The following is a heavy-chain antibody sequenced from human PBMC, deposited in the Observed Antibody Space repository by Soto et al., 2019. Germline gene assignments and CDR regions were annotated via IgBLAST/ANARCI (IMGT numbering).Heavy chain of an antibody. Sequence: GGSLRLSCAASGFTFSSYAMHWVRQAPGKGLEWVAVISYDGSNKYYADSVKGRFTISRDNSKNTLYLQMNSLRAEDTAVYYCARDLVDSYGYSIFDYWGQGTLVTVSS. CDR1: GFTFSSYA. CDR2: ISYDGSNK. CDR3: ARDLVDSYGYSIFDY. D-gene: IGHD5-18*01. V-gene: IGHV3-30-3*01. J-gene: IGHJ4*02.